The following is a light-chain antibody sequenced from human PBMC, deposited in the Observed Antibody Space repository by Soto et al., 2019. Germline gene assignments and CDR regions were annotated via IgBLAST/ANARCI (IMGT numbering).Light chain of an antibody. CDR1: TSDVCGYNY. CDR2: EVS. Sequence: QSSLTQPASVSGSPVQSIAISCTGTTSDVCGYNYFSWYQQHPGKVPKLLIHEVSNRPSGVANRFSGSKSGNTASLTISGLQAEDEADYYCVSKTRTXSYVVGTGTKVXV. CDR3: VSKTRTXSYV. J-gene: IGLJ1*01. V-gene: IGLV2-14*01.